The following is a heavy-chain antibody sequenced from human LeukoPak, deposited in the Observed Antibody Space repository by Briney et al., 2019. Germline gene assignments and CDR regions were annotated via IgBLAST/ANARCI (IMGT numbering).Heavy chain of an antibody. CDR1: GFTFSDYY. CDR2: ISSSSYT. J-gene: IGHJ3*02. Sequence: AGSLRLSCAASGFTFSDYYMSWIRQAPGKGLEWVSYISSSSYTNYADSVKGRFTISRDNAKNSLYLQMNSLRAEDTAVYYCARDRQQQLVHHDAFDIWGQGTMVTVSS. CDR3: ARDRQQQLVHHDAFDI. D-gene: IGHD6-13*01. V-gene: IGHV3-11*05.